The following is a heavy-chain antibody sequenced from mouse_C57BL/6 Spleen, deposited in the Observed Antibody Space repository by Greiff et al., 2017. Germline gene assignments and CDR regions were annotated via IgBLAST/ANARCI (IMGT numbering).Heavy chain of an antibody. CDR3: ARGGGVTTSYDY. J-gene: IGHJ2*01. D-gene: IGHD2-2*01. CDR2: IDPSDSYT. Sequence: QVQLQQPGAELVMPGASVKLSCKASGYTFTSYWMHWVKQRPGQGLEWIGEIDPSDSYTNYNQKFKGKSTLTVDQSSSTAYMQLSSLTSEDSAVYYWARGGGVTTSYDYWGQGTTLTVSS. V-gene: IGHV1-69*01. CDR1: GYTFTSYW.